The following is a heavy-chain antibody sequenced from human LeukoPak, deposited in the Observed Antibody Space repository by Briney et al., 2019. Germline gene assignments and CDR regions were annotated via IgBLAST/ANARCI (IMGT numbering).Heavy chain of an antibody. J-gene: IGHJ4*02. D-gene: IGHD3-16*02. CDR2: INWNGGRT. CDR1: GFMFDDYG. CDR3: VRARGGYRFDY. V-gene: IGHV3-20*04. Sequence: GGSLRLSCAASGFMFDDYGMSWVRQAPGKGLEWVSGINWNGGRTGYADSVKGRFTISRDNAKNSLYLQMNSLRADDTAVYYCVRARGGYRFDYWGQGTLVTVSS.